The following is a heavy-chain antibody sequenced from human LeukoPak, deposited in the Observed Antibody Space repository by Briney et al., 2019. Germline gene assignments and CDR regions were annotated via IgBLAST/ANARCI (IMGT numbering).Heavy chain of an antibody. V-gene: IGHV3-30*02. Sequence: PGGSLRLSCAASRFTFSTYGMHWVRQAPGKGLEWVAFIRYDGSNKYYADSVKGRFTISRDNSKNTLFLQVNSLRPEDTAVYYCTKDRISGYSFGLVGLDVWGQGNTVTVSS. J-gene: IGHJ6*02. CDR3: TKDRISGYSFGLVGLDV. D-gene: IGHD5-18*01. CDR1: RFTFSTYG. CDR2: IRYDGSNK.